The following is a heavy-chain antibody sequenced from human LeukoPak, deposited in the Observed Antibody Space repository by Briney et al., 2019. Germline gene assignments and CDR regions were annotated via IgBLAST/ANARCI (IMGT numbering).Heavy chain of an antibody. CDR1: GFTFSSYG. Sequence: GGALRLSCAASGFTFSSYGMHWVRQAPRQGLEWVGVIWNDGSNKYYEDSVKGRFTISRDNSKNTLYLQMNSLRAEDTAVYYCARGYCSSTSCYGLDWFDPWGQGTLVTVSS. J-gene: IGHJ5*02. CDR2: IWNDGSNK. D-gene: IGHD2-2*01. V-gene: IGHV3-33*01. CDR3: ARGYCSSTSCYGLDWFDP.